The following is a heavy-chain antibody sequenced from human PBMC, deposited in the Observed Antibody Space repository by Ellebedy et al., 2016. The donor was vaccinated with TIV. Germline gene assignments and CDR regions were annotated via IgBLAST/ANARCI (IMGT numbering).Heavy chain of an antibody. CDR3: ARDTHSYVRFDY. J-gene: IGHJ4*02. CDR2: IYSGGST. D-gene: IGHD3-16*01. V-gene: IGHV3-53*01. CDR1: GFTVGNNF. Sequence: GESLKISCAASGFTVGNNFMSWVRQAPGKGLEWVSLIYSGGSTDYADSVKGRFTISRDSSKNTLYLQMDRLRAEDTAMYFCARDTHSYVRFDYWGQGSQVTVST.